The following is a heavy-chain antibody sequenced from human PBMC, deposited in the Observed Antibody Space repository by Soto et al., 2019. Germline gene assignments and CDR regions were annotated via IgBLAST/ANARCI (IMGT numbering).Heavy chain of an antibody. V-gene: IGHV3-7*01. J-gene: IGHJ4*02. CDR1: ESTVSRDW. CDR3: SGGGGAAF. CDR2: INQDGSEK. Sequence: EVHLVESGGGLVQPGGSLRLSCAIFESTVSRDWMNWVRQAPGKGLEWVAHINQDGSEKYYVDSVKGRFTISRDNAKKSLYLQMNSLRPADTSMYSCSGGGGAAFWGQGARVNVSS. D-gene: IGHD1-26*01.